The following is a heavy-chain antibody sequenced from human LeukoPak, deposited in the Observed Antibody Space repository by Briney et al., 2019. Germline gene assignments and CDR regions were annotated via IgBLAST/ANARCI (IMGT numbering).Heavy chain of an antibody. D-gene: IGHD6-13*01. CDR3: AISTAGQLVQYFDF. CDR2: ISYDGSNQ. Sequence: PGGSPRLSCAASGFTFSDHYMDWVRRAPGKGLEWVAVISYDGSNQYYAGSVKGRFTISRDNSKNTLYLQMNSLRAEDTAVYYCAISTAGQLVQYFDFWGQGTLVTVSS. V-gene: IGHV3-30*03. J-gene: IGHJ4*02. CDR1: GFTFSDHY.